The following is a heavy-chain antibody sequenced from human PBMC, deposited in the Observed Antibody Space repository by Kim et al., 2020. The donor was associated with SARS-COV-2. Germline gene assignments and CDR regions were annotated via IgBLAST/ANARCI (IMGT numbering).Heavy chain of an antibody. Sequence: AESEKGRFTSSRDNAKITLYLQMNSLRDEDTAVYYCARDQGIAAQGRHVGYWGQGTLVTVSS. J-gene: IGHJ4*02. V-gene: IGHV3-48*02. D-gene: IGHD6-13*01. CDR3: ARDQGIAAQGRHVGY.